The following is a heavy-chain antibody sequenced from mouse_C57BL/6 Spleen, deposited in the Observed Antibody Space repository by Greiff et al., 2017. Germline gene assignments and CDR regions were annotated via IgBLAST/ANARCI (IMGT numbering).Heavy chain of an antibody. V-gene: IGHV5-17*01. CDR2: ISSGSSTI. CDR1: GFTFSDYG. D-gene: IGHD6-1*01. J-gene: IGHJ4*01. CDR3: ARTDPLAMDY. Sequence: VQLKESGGGLVKPGGSLKLSCAASGFTFSDYGMHWVRQAPEKGLEWVAYISSGSSTIYYADTVKGRFTISRDNAKNTLFLQMTSLRSEDTAMYYCARTDPLAMDYWGQGTSVTVSS.